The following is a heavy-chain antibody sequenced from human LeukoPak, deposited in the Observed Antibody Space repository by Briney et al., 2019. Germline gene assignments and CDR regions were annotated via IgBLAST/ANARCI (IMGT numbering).Heavy chain of an antibody. CDR1: GYRFTTYW. Sequence: GASLKISCKGSGYRFTTYWIGWVRQLPGKGLEWMRIIYPGDSDTRYSPSFQGQITFSADKSINTVYLQWSSLTASDTAIYYCARHWWGTDYMPTNNWFDPWGQGTLVTVSS. V-gene: IGHV5-51*01. CDR2: IYPGDSDT. D-gene: IGHD4-11*01. J-gene: IGHJ5*02. CDR3: ARHWWGTDYMPTNNWFDP.